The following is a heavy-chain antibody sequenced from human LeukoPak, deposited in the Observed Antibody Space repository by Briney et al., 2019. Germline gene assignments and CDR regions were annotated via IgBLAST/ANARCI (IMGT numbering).Heavy chain of an antibody. J-gene: IGHJ4*02. CDR2: ITTSSSYI. CDR1: GFTFSSYS. CDR3: ARDQTSNS. Sequence: PGGSLRLSCAASGFTFSSYSMNWVRQAPGKGLEWVSSITTSSSYIYYADSVKGRFTISRDDAENSLYLQMNSLRAEDTAVYYCARDQTSNSWGQGTLVTVSS. V-gene: IGHV3-21*01.